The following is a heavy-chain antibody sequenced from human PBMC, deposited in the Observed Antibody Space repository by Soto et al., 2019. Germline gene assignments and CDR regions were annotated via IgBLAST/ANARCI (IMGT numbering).Heavy chain of an antibody. CDR1: GYTFTSYA. V-gene: IGHV1-3*01. CDR3: ARGDYYDIHDY. J-gene: IGHJ4*02. Sequence: QVQLVQSGAEVKKPGASVKVSCKASGYTFTSYAMHWVRQAPGQSLEWRGWINAGNGNTKYSQKFQGRVTITRDTSASTAYMELSSLRSEDTAVYYCARGDYYDIHDYWGQGTLVTVSS. CDR2: INAGNGNT. D-gene: IGHD3-22*01.